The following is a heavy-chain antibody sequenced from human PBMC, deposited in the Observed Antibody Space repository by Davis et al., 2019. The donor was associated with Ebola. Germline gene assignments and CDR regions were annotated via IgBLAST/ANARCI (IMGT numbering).Heavy chain of an antibody. CDR3: ARERDPRKNVLVRPMGRWFDP. CDR1: GGSISSDDYY. D-gene: IGHD2-8*01. V-gene: IGHV4-39*02. J-gene: IGHJ5*02. CDR2: INQSGTT. Sequence: PSETLSLTCNVSGGSISSDDYYWTWIRQPPGKGLEWIGEINQSGTTKLNPSLKSRVNLSVDTSKNQFSLKMSSVTAADTAVYYCARERDPRKNVLVRPMGRWFDPWGQGTLVTVSS.